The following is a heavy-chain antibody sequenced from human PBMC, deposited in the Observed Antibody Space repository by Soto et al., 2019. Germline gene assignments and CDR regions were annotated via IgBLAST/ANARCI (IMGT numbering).Heavy chain of an antibody. CDR2: ISWDGGST. D-gene: IGHD1-7*01. CDR1: GFTFDDYA. Sequence: GGSLRLSCAASGFTFDDYAMHWVRQAPGKGLEWVSLISWDGGSTYYADSVKGRFTISRDNSKNSLYLQMNSLRAEDTALYYCAKDRLSGTEYYYYGMDVWGQGTTVTVSS. J-gene: IGHJ6*02. CDR3: AKDRLSGTEYYYYGMDV. V-gene: IGHV3-43D*03.